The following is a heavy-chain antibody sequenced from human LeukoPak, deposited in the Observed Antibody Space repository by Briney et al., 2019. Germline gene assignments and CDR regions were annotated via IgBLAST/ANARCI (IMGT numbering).Heavy chain of an antibody. CDR3: ARAGRITTFAFDI. V-gene: IGHV3-21*01. CDR2: ISSSSSYI. CDR1: GFTFSSYS. D-gene: IGHD3-3*01. J-gene: IGHJ3*02. Sequence: GGSLRLSCAASGFTFSSYSMNWVRQAPGKGLEWVSSISSSSSYIYYADSVKGRFTISRDNAKNSLYLQMNSLRAEDTAVYYCARAGRITTFAFDIWGQGTMVTVSS.